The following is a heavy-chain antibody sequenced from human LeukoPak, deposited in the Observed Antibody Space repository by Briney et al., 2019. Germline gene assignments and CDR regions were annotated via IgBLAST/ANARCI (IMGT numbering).Heavy chain of an antibody. D-gene: IGHD1-26*01. J-gene: IGHJ4*02. CDR2: VIASGSYT. CDR1: GFNFHVFD. Sequence: GGSLRLSCAASGFNFHVFDMTWVRQASGKGLEWLSTVIASGSYTYYAASVKGRFTISRDNSKNTLHLQMDSLRVEDTAVYYCTTDLKESGSDTTTGFQYWGQGTLVTVSS. CDR3: TTDLKESGSDTTTGFQY. V-gene: IGHV3-23*01.